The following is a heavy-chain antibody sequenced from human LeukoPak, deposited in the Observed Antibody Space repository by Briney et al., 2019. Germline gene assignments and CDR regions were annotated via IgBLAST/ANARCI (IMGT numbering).Heavy chain of an antibody. V-gene: IGHV3-21*01. Sequence: GGSLRLSCAASGFTLSNYDMNWVRQAPGKGLEWVSSISTSSRYIYYKDSVRGRFIISRDDAKNSLYLEMNILRAEDTAVYYCARADCSSSTCYLRRSWFDPWGQGTLVTVSS. CDR3: ARADCSSSTCYLRRSWFDP. D-gene: IGHD2-2*01. CDR1: GFTLSNYD. CDR2: ISTSSRYI. J-gene: IGHJ5*02.